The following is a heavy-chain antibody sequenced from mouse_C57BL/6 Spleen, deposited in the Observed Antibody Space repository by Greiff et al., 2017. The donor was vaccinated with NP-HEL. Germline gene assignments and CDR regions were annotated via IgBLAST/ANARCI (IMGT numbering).Heavy chain of an antibody. D-gene: IGHD2-1*01. Sequence: EVKLVESGGGLVKPGGSLKLSCAASGFTFSDYGMHWVRQAPEKGLEWVAYISSGSSTIYYADTVKGRFTISRDNAKNTLFLQMTSLRSEDTAMYYCATYGNPFYWYFDVWGTGTTVTVSS. J-gene: IGHJ1*03. V-gene: IGHV5-17*01. CDR1: GFTFSDYG. CDR3: ATYGNPFYWYFDV. CDR2: ISSGSSTI.